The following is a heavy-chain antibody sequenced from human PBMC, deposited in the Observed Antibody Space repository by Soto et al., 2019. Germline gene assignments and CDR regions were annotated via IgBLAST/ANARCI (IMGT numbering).Heavy chain of an antibody. D-gene: IGHD1-20*01. CDR2: IWYDGSNK. CDR3: ARAIPDNDAFDI. J-gene: IGHJ3*02. CDR1: GFTFSSYG. Sequence: GGSLRLSCAASGFTFSSYGMHWVRQAPDKGLEWVAVIWYDGSNKYYADSVKGRFTISRDNSKNTLYLQMNSLRAEDTAVYYCARAIPDNDAFDIWGQGTMVTVSS. V-gene: IGHV3-33*01.